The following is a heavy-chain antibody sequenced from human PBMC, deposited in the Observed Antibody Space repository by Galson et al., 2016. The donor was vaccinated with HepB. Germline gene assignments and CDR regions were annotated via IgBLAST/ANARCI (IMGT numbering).Heavy chain of an antibody. CDR1: GFTFSSYP. Sequence: SLRLSCAASGFTFSSYPMVWVRQAPGKRPEAVSGISDNADRTYYIDSVKGRFTISRDNANNMLYLQIDNLRVDDTAVFYCAKVLSVTRHYWYGMHVWGKRTTVTVSS. CDR2: ISDNADRT. V-gene: IGHV3-23*01. CDR3: AKVLSVTRHYWYGMHV. D-gene: IGHD4-17*01. J-gene: IGHJ6*04.